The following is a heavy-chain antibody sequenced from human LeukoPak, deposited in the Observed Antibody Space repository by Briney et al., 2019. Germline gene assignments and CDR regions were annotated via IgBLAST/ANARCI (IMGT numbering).Heavy chain of an antibody. J-gene: IGHJ4*02. CDR2: IYYSGST. CDR3: ARLRRIQLCPVREY. Sequence: SETLSLTCTVSGGSISSSSYYWGWIRQPPGKGLEWIGSIYYSGSTYYNPSLKSRVTISVDTSKNQFSLKLSSVTAADTAVYYCARLRRIQLCPVREYWGQGTLVTVSP. V-gene: IGHV4-39*01. D-gene: IGHD5-18*01. CDR1: GGSISSSSYY.